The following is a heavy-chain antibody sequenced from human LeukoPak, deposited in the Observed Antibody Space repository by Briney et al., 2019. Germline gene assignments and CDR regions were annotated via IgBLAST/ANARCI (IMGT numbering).Heavy chain of an antibody. CDR1: GGTFSSYA. CDR2: INTKTGNA. D-gene: IGHD6-13*01. J-gene: IGHJ6*02. V-gene: IGHV7-4-1*04. Sequence: ASVKVSCKASGGTFSSYAISWVRQAPGQGLEWMGRINTKTGNAMYAQGFTGRFVLSLDTSVSMAYLQISSLKAEDTAVYYCAREGYSRSWDVYGMDVWGQGTTVTVSS. CDR3: AREGYSRSWDVYGMDV.